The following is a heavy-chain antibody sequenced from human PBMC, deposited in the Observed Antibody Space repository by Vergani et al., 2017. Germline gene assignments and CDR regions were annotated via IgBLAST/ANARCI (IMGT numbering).Heavy chain of an antibody. V-gene: IGHV3-48*02. CDR1: GFTFSSYS. D-gene: IGHD2-2*01. Sequence: EVQLVESGGGLVQPGGSLRLSCAASGFTFSSYSMNWVRQAPGKGLEWVSYISSSSSTIYYAYYVKGRFTIARDNAKNSLYLQMNSLRDEDTAVYYCERDAHGWHCSSTSCSNYYYYGMDVWGQGTTVTVSS. CDR2: ISSSSSTI. J-gene: IGHJ6*02. CDR3: ERDAHGWHCSSTSCSNYYYYGMDV.